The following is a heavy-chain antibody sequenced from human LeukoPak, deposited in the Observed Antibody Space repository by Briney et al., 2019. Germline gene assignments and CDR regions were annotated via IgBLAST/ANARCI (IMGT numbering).Heavy chain of an antibody. CDR2: IRYDGNEK. Sequence: GGSLRLSCAASGFTFSYYGMHWVRQAPDKRLEWVAFIRYDGNEKYYAESVKGRFTISRDNAKNSLYLQMNSLRAEDTAVYYCARPHGGETDFDYWGQGTLVTVSS. CDR3: ARPHGGETDFDY. D-gene: IGHD3-16*01. V-gene: IGHV3-30*02. J-gene: IGHJ4*02. CDR1: GFTFSYYG.